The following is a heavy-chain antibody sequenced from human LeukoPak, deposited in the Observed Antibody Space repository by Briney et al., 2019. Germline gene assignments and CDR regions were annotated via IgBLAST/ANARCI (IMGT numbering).Heavy chain of an antibody. Sequence: GGSLRLSCAASGFNVSRNYMTWVRQAPGKGLEWVSVIYIGGSTYYADSVKGRFTISRDDSKNTLYLQMNSLRAEDTAVYYCARGGYCPNSRYWFDPWGQGTLVTVSS. CDR1: GFNVSRNY. CDR3: ARGGYCPNSRYWFDP. V-gene: IGHV3-66*02. D-gene: IGHD2-8*01. CDR2: IYIGGST. J-gene: IGHJ5*02.